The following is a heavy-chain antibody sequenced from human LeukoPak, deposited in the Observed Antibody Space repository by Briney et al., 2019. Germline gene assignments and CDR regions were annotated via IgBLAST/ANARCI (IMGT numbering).Heavy chain of an antibody. J-gene: IGHJ4*02. CDR3: ASEDAYCGGDCYPY. CDR1: GGSFSGYY. D-gene: IGHD2-21*02. CDR2: INHSGST. V-gene: IGHV4-34*01. Sequence: SETLSLTCAVYGGSFSGYYWSWIRQPPGKGLEWIGEINHSGSTNYNPSLKSRVTISVDTSKNQFSLKLSSVTAADTAVYYCASEDAYCGGDCYPYWGQGTLVIVSS.